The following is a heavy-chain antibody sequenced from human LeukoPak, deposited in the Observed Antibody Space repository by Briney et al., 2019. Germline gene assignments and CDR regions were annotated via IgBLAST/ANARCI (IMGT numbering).Heavy chain of an antibody. J-gene: IGHJ3*02. V-gene: IGHV1-69*05. Sequence: GASVKVSCKASGGTFSSYAISWVRQAPGQGLEWMGGIIPIFGTANYAQKFQGRVTMTRDMSTSTVYMELSSLRSEDTAAYYCARATHLEWYMYPAFDIWGQGTMVTVSS. D-gene: IGHD3-3*01. CDR3: ARATHLEWYMYPAFDI. CDR2: IIPIFGTA. CDR1: GGTFSSYA.